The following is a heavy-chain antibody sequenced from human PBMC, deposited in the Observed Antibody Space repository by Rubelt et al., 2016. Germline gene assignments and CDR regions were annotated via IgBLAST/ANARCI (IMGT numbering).Heavy chain of an antibody. Sequence: PGGSLRLSCAASGFTFSTYGMTWVRQAPGKGLEWVSATSSSGGSTYYADSVRGRFTISRDDSRNTLFLQMNSLRAEDTAVYYCARDLGGAGSYYMGYFDYWGQGTLVTVAS. CDR2: TSSSGGST. D-gene: IGHD3-10*01. J-gene: IGHJ4*02. CDR3: ARDLGGAGSYYMGYFDY. CDR1: GFTFSTYG. V-gene: IGHV3-23*01.